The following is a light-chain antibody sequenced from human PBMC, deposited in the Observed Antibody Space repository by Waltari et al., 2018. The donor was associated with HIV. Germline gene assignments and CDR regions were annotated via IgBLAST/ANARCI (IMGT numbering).Light chain of an antibody. V-gene: IGKV3-15*01. CDR2: GAS. CDR1: QTVHSD. Sequence: DIVMTQSPATLFASRGERAALSCRSRQTVHSDLAWYQQKPGQPPRHLVYGASTRPTGIPARFSGSGYGTDFTLIISSLQSDDFAIYFCQQYKDWPLTFGRRTKVEIK. CDR3: QQYKDWPLT. J-gene: IGKJ4*02.